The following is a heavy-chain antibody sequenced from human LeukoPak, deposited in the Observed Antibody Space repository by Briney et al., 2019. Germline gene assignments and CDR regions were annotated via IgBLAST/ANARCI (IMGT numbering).Heavy chain of an antibody. D-gene: IGHD3-9*01. CDR3: AKLGIRYFDWTPPSDDAFDI. Sequence: GGSLRLSCAASGFTFSNAWMSWVRQAPGKGLEWVAFIRYDGSNKYYADSVKGRFTISRDNSKNTLYLQMNSLRAEDTAVYYCAKLGIRYFDWTPPSDDAFDIWGQGTMVTVSS. J-gene: IGHJ3*02. CDR1: GFTFSNAW. CDR2: IRYDGSNK. V-gene: IGHV3-30*02.